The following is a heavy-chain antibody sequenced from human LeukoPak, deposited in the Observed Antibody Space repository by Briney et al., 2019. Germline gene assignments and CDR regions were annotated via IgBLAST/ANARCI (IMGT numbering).Heavy chain of an antibody. J-gene: IGHJ4*02. Sequence: ASVTVSCTASGYTFTSYSMHWVRQAPGQRLEWMGWINAGNGNTKFSQKFQGRVTITRDTSASTAYMELSSLRSEDTAVYYCAKQLGYCSDGSCYFPYWGQGTLVTVSS. CDR2: INAGNGNT. CDR1: GYTFTSYS. CDR3: AKQLGYCSDGSCYFPY. D-gene: IGHD2-15*01. V-gene: IGHV1-3*01.